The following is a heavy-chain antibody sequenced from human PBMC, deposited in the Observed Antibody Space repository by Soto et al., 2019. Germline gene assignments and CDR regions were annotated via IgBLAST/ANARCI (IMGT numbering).Heavy chain of an antibody. CDR1: GFTFSSYG. Sequence: PGGSLRLSCAASGFTFSSYGMHWVRQAPGKGLEWVAVISYDGSNKYYADSVKGRFTISRDNSKNTLYLQMNSLRAEDTAVYYCAIYPSHNWGQGTLVTVSS. J-gene: IGHJ4*02. V-gene: IGHV3-30*03. CDR3: AIYPSHN. CDR2: ISYDGSNK.